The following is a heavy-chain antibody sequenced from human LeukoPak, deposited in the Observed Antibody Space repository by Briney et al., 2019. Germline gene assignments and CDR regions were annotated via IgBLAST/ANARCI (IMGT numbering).Heavy chain of an antibody. CDR2: IYYSGST. D-gene: IGHD3-3*01. CDR3: ARAVRRGRFLEDRRWFDP. V-gene: IGHV4-39*01. CDR1: GGSISSSSYY. J-gene: IGHJ5*02. Sequence: PSETLSLTCTVSGGSISSSSYYWGWIRQPPGKGLEWIGSIYYSGSTYYNPSLKSRVTISVDTSKNQFSLKLSSVTAAATAAYCCARAVRRGRFLEDRRWFDPWGQGTLVTVSS.